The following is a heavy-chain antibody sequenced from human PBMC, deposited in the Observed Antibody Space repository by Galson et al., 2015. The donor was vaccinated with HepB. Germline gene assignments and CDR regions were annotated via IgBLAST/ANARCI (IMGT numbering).Heavy chain of an antibody. Sequence: SVKVSCKASGYTFTNYGISWVRQAPGQGLEWMGWISAYNGNTNCAQRLQDRITMTTDTSTSTAYMELRSLRSDDTAVYYCARALYRDYDGTWFDPWGQGTLVTVSS. J-gene: IGHJ5*02. V-gene: IGHV1-18*04. CDR2: ISAYNGNT. D-gene: IGHD4-17*01. CDR3: ARALYRDYDGTWFDP. CDR1: GYTFTNYG.